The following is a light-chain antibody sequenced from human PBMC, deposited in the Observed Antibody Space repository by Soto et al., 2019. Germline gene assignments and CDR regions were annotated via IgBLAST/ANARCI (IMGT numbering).Light chain of an antibody. CDR3: QQYGSSPPLFT. CDR2: GAS. CDR1: QSVSSSY. J-gene: IGKJ3*01. Sequence: EIVLTRSPGTLSLSPGGRATLSCRASQSVSSSYLAWYQQKPGQAPRLLIYGASSRATGIPDRFSGSGSGTDFTLTISRLEPEDFAVYYCQQYGSSPPLFTFGPGTKVDIK. V-gene: IGKV3-20*01.